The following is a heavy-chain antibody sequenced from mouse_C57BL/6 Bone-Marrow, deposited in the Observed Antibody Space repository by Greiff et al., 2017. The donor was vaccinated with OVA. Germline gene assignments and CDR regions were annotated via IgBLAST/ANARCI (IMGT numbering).Heavy chain of an antibody. CDR1: GYTFTEYT. CDR3: ARLKEITLSSSYARYY. V-gene: IGHV1-62-2*01. Sequence: QVQLQQSGAELVKPGASVKLSCKASGYTFTEYTIHWVKQRSGQGLEWIGWFYPGSGSIKYNEKFKDKATLTADKSSSTVYMQLSRLTSEDSAVYFWARLKEITLSSSYARYYWSQGTTVTVSS. J-gene: IGHJ4*01. CDR2: FYPGSGSI. D-gene: IGHD1-1*01.